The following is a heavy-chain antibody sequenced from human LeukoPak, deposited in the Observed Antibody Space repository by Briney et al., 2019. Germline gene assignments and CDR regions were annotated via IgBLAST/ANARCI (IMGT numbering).Heavy chain of an antibody. CDR1: GFTFSSYA. D-gene: IGHD3-16*01. CDR2: ISYDGSNK. Sequence: AGGSLRLSCAASGFTFSSYAMHWVRQAPGKGLEWVAVISYDGSNKYYADSVKGRFTISRDNSKNTLYLQMNSLRAEDTAVYFCAKSTRAVMAMMDVWGKGTTVTVSS. V-gene: IGHV3-30*04. CDR3: AKSTRAVMAMMDV. J-gene: IGHJ6*04.